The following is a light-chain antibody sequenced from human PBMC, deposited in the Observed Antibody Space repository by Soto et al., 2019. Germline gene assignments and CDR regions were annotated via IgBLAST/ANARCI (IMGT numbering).Light chain of an antibody. Sequence: DIQMTQSPSSLSASVGDRVTITCRASQSISSYLNWYQQKPGKAPKLLIYAASSLQSGVPSRFSGSGSGTDFTLTIRSLQPEDFETYYCQQSYSTLGTFGQGTKVDIK. J-gene: IGKJ1*01. CDR3: QQSYSTLGT. CDR1: QSISSY. CDR2: AAS. V-gene: IGKV1-39*01.